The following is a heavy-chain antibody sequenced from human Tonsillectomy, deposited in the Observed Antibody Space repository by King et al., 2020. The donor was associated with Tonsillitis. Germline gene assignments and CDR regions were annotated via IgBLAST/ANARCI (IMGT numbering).Heavy chain of an antibody. Sequence: VQLVESGGGLVKPGGSLRLSCAASGFTFRSYTMHWVRQAPGKGLEWVSSISSGSSYIHYADSVKGRFTISRDNAKNSLYLQMNSLRAEDTAVYYCARVTYDILTGYYIDYFDNWGQGTLVTVSS. CDR3: ARVTYDILTGYYIDYFDN. CDR2: ISSGSSYI. V-gene: IGHV3-21*01. J-gene: IGHJ4*02. D-gene: IGHD3-9*01. CDR1: GFTFRSYT.